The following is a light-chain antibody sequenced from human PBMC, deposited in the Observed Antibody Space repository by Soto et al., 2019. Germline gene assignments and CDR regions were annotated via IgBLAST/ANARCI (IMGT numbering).Light chain of an antibody. CDR2: RAS. V-gene: IGKV3-20*01. CDR1: QSVSSSY. CDR3: QQYGSSPWT. Sequence: EIVLTQSPGTLSLSPGARATLSCRASQSVSSSYLAWYQRKPGQGPRLLIFRASSRATGVPARFSASGSGTDFTLTISRPEPEDFAVYYCQQYGSSPWTFGQGTKVDIK. J-gene: IGKJ1*01.